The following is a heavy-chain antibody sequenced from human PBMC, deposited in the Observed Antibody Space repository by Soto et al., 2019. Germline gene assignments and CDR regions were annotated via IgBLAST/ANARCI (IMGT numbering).Heavy chain of an antibody. CDR2: ISYDGSNK. CDR3: AKGNKAMTYFYY. J-gene: IGHJ4*02. D-gene: IGHD5-18*01. CDR1: GFTFSSYG. Sequence: QVQLVESGGGVVQPGRSLRLSCAASGFTFSSYGMHWVRQAPGKGLEWVAVISYDGSNKYYADSVKGRFTISRDNSKNTLFLQMNRLEAGGPGLLFFAKGNKAMTYFYYWGQGTLVTVSS. V-gene: IGHV3-30*18.